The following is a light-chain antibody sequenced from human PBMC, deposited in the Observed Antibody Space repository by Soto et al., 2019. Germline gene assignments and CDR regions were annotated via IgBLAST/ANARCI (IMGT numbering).Light chain of an antibody. CDR1: SSDVGGYNY. V-gene: IGLV2-14*01. J-gene: IGLJ1*01. Sequence: QSALTQPASVSGSPGQSITISCTGTSSDVGGYNYVSWYQQHPGKAPKFMIYDVSNRPSGVSNRFSGSKSGNTASLTISGLQAEDEADYYCSSYTSSGTLYVFGTGTKVTVL. CDR3: SSYTSSGTLYV. CDR2: DVS.